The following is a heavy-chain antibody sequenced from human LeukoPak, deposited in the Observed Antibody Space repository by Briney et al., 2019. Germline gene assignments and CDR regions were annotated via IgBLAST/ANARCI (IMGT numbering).Heavy chain of an antibody. J-gene: IGHJ5*02. CDR1: GGSISTYY. Sequence: PSETLSLTCTVSGGSISTYYWSWIRQPPGKGLEWIGYIYYTGSTSYNPSLKSRVTMSLDASKNQFSLELNSVTPADTAVYYCARGGNYWPQWCFAPGGRETRVSVSS. D-gene: IGHD2-15*01. CDR3: ARGGNYWPQWCFAP. CDR2: IYYTGST. V-gene: IGHV4-59*01.